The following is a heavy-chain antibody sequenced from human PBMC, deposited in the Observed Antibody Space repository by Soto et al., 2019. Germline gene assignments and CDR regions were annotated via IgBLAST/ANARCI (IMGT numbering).Heavy chain of an antibody. Sequence: GASGKGSWKASGYNFPNYIIHWGGRAPGQRLAWMGWINGGNGNTKYSQKFQGRVIFTRDTSASTAYMELISLRSEDTAVYSCARDGSGSRYPDYYFAHWGQGTLVTVSS. CDR2: INGGNGNT. CDR3: ARDGSGSRYPDYYFAH. J-gene: IGHJ4*02. CDR1: GYNFPNYI. D-gene: IGHD3-22*01. V-gene: IGHV1-3*01.